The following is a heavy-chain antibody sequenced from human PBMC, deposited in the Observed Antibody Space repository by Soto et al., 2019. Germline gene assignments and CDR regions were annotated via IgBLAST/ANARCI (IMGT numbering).Heavy chain of an antibody. V-gene: IGHV3-48*03. CDR1: GFNFSNYE. D-gene: IGHD3-9*01. Sequence: EVQLVESGGGLVKPGGSLRLSCAASGFNFSNYEMNWVGQAPGKGLEWVAYISSTRVTTSYAESVEGRFTISRDNAKSYLCLHLSRLRFEDTAVYYFARYGNRADWWGLGTQVTVSS. CDR2: ISSTRVTT. CDR3: ARYGNRADW. J-gene: IGHJ1*01.